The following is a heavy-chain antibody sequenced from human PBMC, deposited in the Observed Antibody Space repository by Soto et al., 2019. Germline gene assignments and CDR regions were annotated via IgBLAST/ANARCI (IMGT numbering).Heavy chain of an antibody. CDR1: GYTFVSYV. D-gene: IGHD4-4*01. CDR3: ARGSDTVTTDWFDP. V-gene: IGHV1-18*01. Sequence: QVQLVQSGAEVKKAGASVKVSCKASGYTFVSYVISWVRQAPGQXXXXXXWVSAYNGNTNYAQNLQGRVTMTTDTSTSTAYMELRSLRSDDTAVYYCARGSDTVTTDWFDPWGQGTLVTVSS. J-gene: IGHJ5*02. CDR2: VSAYNGNT.